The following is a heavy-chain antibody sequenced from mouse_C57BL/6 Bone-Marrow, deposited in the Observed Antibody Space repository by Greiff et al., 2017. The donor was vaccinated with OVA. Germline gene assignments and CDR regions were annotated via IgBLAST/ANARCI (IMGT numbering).Heavy chain of an antibody. Sequence: QVQLKQPGAELVKPGASVKVSCKASGYTFTSYWMHWVKQRPGQGLEWIGRIHPSDSDTNYNQKFKGKATLTVDKSSSTAYMQLSSLTSEDSAVYYCAISVSPYAMDYWGQGTSVTVSS. V-gene: IGHV1-74*01. CDR1: GYTFTSYW. CDR3: AISVSPYAMDY. CDR2: IHPSDSDT. J-gene: IGHJ4*01. D-gene: IGHD6-2*01.